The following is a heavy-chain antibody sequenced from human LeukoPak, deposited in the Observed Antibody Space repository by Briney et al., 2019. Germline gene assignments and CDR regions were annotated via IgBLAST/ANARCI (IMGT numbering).Heavy chain of an antibody. CDR1: GASISSYY. CDR3: ARHSRGWGIDY. V-gene: IGHV4-59*08. D-gene: IGHD3-16*01. CDR2: ISYNGNT. Sequence: SETLSLTCTVSGASISSYYWSWIRQPPGQGLEWIGYISYNGNTNYNPSLRSRVTISLDRSKNQLSLTQTSVTAADTAVYYCARHSRGWGIDYWGQGTLVTVSS. J-gene: IGHJ4*02.